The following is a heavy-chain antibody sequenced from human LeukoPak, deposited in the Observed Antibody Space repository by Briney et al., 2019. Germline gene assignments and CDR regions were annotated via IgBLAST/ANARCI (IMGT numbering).Heavy chain of an antibody. V-gene: IGHV1-2*02. J-gene: IGHJ6*03. CDR1: GYTFTGYY. CDR3: ARDGGYGSGSYRVYYYYMDV. CDR2: INPNSGGT. D-gene: IGHD3-10*01. Sequence: GASVKVSCKASGYTFTGYYMHWVRQAPGQGLEWMGWINPNSGGTNYAQKFQGRATMTRDTSISTAYMELSRLRSDDTAVYYCARDGGYGSGSYRVYYYYMDVWGKGTTVTVSS.